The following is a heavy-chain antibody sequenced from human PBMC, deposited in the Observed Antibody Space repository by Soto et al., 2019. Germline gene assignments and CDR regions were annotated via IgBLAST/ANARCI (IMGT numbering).Heavy chain of an antibody. Sequence: SETLSLTCTVSGGSISSSSYYWGWIRQPPGKGLEWIGSIYYSGSTYYNPSLKSRVTISVDTSKNQFSLKLSSVTAADTAVYYCATEGGGEWELPVDYWGQGTLVTVSS. CDR3: ATEGGGEWELPVDY. V-gene: IGHV4-39*01. J-gene: IGHJ4*02. CDR2: IYYSGST. D-gene: IGHD1-26*01. CDR1: GGSISSSSYY.